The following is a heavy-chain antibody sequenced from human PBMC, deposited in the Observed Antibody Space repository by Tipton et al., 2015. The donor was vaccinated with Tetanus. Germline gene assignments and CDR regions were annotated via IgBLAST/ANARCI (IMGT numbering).Heavy chain of an antibody. Sequence: TLSLTCTVSGGSISSGDYYWSWIRQPPGKGLEWIGYIYYSGSTYYNPSLKSRVTISVDTSKNQFSLKLSSVTAADTAVYYYARVGVAAATGTGYYFDYWGQGTLVTVSS. D-gene: IGHD2-15*01. CDR3: ARVGVAAATGTGYYFDY. CDR2: IYYSGST. J-gene: IGHJ4*02. V-gene: IGHV4-30-4*01. CDR1: GGSISSGDYY.